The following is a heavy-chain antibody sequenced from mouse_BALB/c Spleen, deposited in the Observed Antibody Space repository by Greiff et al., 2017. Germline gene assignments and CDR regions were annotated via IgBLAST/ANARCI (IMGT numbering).Heavy chain of an antibody. Sequence: EVQVVESGAELVRSGASVKLSCTASGFNIKDYYMHWVKQRPEQGLEWIGWIDPENGDTEYAPKFQGKATMTADTSSNTAYLQLSSLTSEDSAVYYCARGGKGAMDYWGQGTSVTVSS. V-gene: IGHV14-4*02. J-gene: IGHJ4*01. CDR1: GFNIKDYY. CDR2: IDPENGDT. D-gene: IGHD2-1*01. CDR3: ARGGKGAMDY.